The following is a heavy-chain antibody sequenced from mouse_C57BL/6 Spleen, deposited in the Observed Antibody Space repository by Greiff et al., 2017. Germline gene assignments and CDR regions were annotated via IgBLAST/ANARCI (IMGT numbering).Heavy chain of an antibody. V-gene: IGHV3-6*01. CDR3: ASGSLPRYFDV. D-gene: IGHD1-2*01. CDR1: GYSITSGYY. Sequence: DVQLQESGPGLVKPSQSLSLTCSVTGYSITSGYYWNWIRQFPGNKLEWMGYISYDGSNNYNPSLKNRISITRDTSKNQFFLKLNSVTTEDTATYYCASGSLPRYFDVWGTGTTVTVSS. CDR2: ISYDGSN. J-gene: IGHJ1*03.